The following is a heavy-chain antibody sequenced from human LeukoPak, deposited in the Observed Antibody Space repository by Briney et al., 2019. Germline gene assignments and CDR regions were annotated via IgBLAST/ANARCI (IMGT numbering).Heavy chain of an antibody. Sequence: GASVKVSCKASEYSFTDYYVHWVRQAPGQGLEWMGWIKPSSGGTNYAQNFQGRVSMTRDTSISACYMELSRLRSDDTAVYYCARAGLWDYSDSSGYHNAAFDVWSQGTMVTVSS. J-gene: IGHJ3*01. V-gene: IGHV1-2*02. D-gene: IGHD3-22*01. CDR3: ARAGLWDYSDSSGYHNAAFDV. CDR2: IKPSSGGT. CDR1: EYSFTDYY.